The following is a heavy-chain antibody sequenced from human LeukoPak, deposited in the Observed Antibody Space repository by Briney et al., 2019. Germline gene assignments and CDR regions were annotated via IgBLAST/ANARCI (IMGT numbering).Heavy chain of an antibody. Sequence: ASVKVSCKVSGYTLTNYGISWVRQAPGQGLEWMGWITPYNVNTNYAQNLQGRVTMTTDTSTSTAYMELRSLRSDDTAVYYCARDHCSSTSCYFSYYYYGMDVWGQGTTVTVSS. CDR3: ARDHCSSTSCYFSYYYYGMDV. V-gene: IGHV1-18*01. J-gene: IGHJ6*02. CDR2: ITPYNVNT. CDR1: GYTLTNYG. D-gene: IGHD2-2*01.